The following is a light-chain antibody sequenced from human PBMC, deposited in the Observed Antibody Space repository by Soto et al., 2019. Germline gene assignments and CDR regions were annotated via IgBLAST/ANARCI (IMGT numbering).Light chain of an antibody. V-gene: IGLV2-14*01. CDR1: SSEVGAYNY. CDR2: DVS. CDR3: SSHTRRTTRV. J-gene: IGLJ1*01. Sequence: LKRAVSVSGFAGEGSSISCTGTSSEVGAYNYVSWYQQHPGKAPKLMIYDVSNRPSGVSNRFSGSKSGNTASLTISGLQAEDEADYYCSSHTRRTTRVFGTGTKVTVL.